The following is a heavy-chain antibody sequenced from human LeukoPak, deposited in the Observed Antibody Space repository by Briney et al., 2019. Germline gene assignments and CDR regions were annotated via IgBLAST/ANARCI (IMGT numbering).Heavy chain of an antibody. J-gene: IGHJ4*02. CDR3: ARGLFPDYYDSSAPVDY. D-gene: IGHD3-22*01. CDR2: INHSGST. CDR1: GGSFSGYY. Sequence: SETLSLTCAVYGGSFSGYYWSWIRQPPGKGLEWIGEINHSGSTNYYPSLKSRVTVSVDTSKNQFSLKLSSVTAADTAVYYCARGLFPDYYDSSAPVDYWGQGTLVTVSS. V-gene: IGHV4-34*01.